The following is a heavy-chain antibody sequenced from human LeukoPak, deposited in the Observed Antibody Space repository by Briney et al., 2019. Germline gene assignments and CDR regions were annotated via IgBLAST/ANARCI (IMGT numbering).Heavy chain of an antibody. J-gene: IGHJ3*01. Sequence: GASVKVSCKASGGTFSSYAISWVRQAPGQGLEWMGRITPILGIANYAQKFQGRVTITADKSTSTAYMELSSLRSEDTAVYYCARNGPHYYDSSGSLWGQGTMVTVSS. CDR3: ARNGPHYYDSSGSL. CDR1: GGTFSSYA. V-gene: IGHV1-69*04. D-gene: IGHD3-22*01. CDR2: ITPILGIA.